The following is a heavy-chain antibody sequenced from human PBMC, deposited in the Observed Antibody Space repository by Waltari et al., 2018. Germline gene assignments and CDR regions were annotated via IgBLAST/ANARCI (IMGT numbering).Heavy chain of an antibody. CDR1: GGTFSSYA. CDR2: IIPILGIA. Sequence: QVQLVQSGAEVKKPGSSVKVSCKASGGTFSSYAISWVRQAPGQGLEWMGGIIPILGIANYAQKFQGRVTITADKSTSTAYMELSSLRSEDTAVYYCARSLVGNYDYIWGSYRSYFDYWGQGTLVTVSS. V-gene: IGHV1-69*10. D-gene: IGHD3-16*02. CDR3: ARSLVGNYDYIWGSYRSYFDY. J-gene: IGHJ4*02.